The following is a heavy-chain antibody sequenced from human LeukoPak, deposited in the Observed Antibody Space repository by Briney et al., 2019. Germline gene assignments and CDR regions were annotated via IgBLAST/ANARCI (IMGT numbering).Heavy chain of an antibody. V-gene: IGHV3-48*01. CDR3: AGAEEPNNFGSFGH. D-gene: IGHD3-10*01. Sequence: GGSLRLSCAASGFTFSSYSMNWVRQAPGKGLEWVSYISSSSSTTYYADSVKGRFTISRDNSKNTLYLQMNSLRAEDTAVYFCAGAEEPNNFGSFGHWGQGTLVTVSS. J-gene: IGHJ4*02. CDR1: GFTFSSYS. CDR2: ISSSSSTT.